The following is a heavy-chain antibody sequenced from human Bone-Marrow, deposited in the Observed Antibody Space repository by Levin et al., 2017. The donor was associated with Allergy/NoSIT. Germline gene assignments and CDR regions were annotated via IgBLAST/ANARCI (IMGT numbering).Heavy chain of an antibody. CDR1: GFTFDEYT. D-gene: IGHD3-10*01. J-gene: IGHJ4*02. CDR2: VTWNGGSA. Sequence: AGGSLRLSCAASGFTFDEYTMHWVRQVPGKGLEWVSLVTWNGGSAYYADSVKGRFTISRDNSEKSLYLQMNSLTTEDTALYFCVRDNQLRYGWFGNLDSWGQGTLVTVSS. CDR3: VRDNQLRYGWFGNLDS. V-gene: IGHV3-43*01.